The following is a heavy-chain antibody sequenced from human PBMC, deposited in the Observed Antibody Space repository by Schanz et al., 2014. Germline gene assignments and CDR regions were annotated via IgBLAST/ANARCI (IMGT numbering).Heavy chain of an antibody. D-gene: IGHD6-13*01. CDR1: GITLSGYG. J-gene: IGHJ4*02. V-gene: IGHV3-30*18. CDR3: AKDLAAVGVFDY. Sequence: QVQLVESGGGVVQPGRSLRLSCAASGITLSGYGLHWVRQAPGKGLEWVGFISFDGRNTGYAHSVKGRFTISRDNSKNTLDLQMNSLRAEDTAIYYCAKDLAAVGVFDYWGQGTLVTVSS. CDR2: ISFDGRNT.